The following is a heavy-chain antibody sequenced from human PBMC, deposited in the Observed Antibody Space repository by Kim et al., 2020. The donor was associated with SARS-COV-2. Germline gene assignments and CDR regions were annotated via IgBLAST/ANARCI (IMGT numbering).Heavy chain of an antibody. CDR3: TRDLPYGSGRVN. D-gene: IGHD3-10*01. Sequence: YNPPLKSRVTISVDTSKNQCSLKLSSVTAADTAVYYCTRDLPYGSGRVNWGQGTLVTVSS. J-gene: IGHJ4*02. V-gene: IGHV4-39*07.